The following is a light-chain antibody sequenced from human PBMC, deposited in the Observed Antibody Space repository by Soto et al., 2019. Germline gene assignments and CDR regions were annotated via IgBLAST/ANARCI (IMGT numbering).Light chain of an antibody. CDR1: SSDVGGYNF. CDR3: SSYTSSSTRV. Sequence: QSVLTQPPSASGSPGQSVTISCTGTSSDVGGYNFVSWYQHFPGKAPKLIIYEVTKRPSGVPDRFSGSKSGNTASLTVSGLQTDDEADYYCSSYTSSSTRVFGTGTKVTVL. J-gene: IGLJ1*01. V-gene: IGLV2-8*01. CDR2: EVT.